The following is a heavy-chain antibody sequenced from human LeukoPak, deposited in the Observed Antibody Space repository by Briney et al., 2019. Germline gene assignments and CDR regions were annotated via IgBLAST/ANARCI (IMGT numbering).Heavy chain of an antibody. CDR2: IYYSGST. D-gene: IGHD3/OR15-3a*01. V-gene: IGHV4-30-4*01. J-gene: IGHJ3*02. CDR1: GGSISSGDYY. CDR3: AREGTGSSHTDAFDI. Sequence: KTSETLSLTCTVSGGSISSGDYYWSWLRQPPGKGLEWIGYIYYSGSTYYNPSLKSRITISVDTSKNQFSLKLTSVTAADTAVYYCAREGTGSSHTDAFDIWGQGTMVTVSS.